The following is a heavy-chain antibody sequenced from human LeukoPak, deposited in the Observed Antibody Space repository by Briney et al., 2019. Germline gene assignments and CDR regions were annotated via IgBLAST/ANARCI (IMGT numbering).Heavy chain of an antibody. Sequence: GGSLRLSCAASGFTFSSYSMNWVRQAPGKGLEWVSAISTDAGETHYADSVKGRFTISRDNSKNTVSLQMSSLRAEDTALYYCAKGSGNGYGSGPFDYWGQGTLVTVSS. CDR1: GFTFSSYS. D-gene: IGHD3-10*01. CDR2: ISTDAGET. CDR3: AKGSGNGYGSGPFDY. J-gene: IGHJ4*02. V-gene: IGHV3-23*01.